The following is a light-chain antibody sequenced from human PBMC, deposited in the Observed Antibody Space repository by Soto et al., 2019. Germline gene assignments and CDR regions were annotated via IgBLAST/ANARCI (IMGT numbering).Light chain of an antibody. Sequence: SYELTQPPSVSVAPGQTARITCGGDKLGSKIVHWYKQRPGQAPVAVVFDATDRPSGIPDRFSASRSGDTATLTISRVDAGDEAEYYCQVWKTSSDPYVFGTGTKVTVL. CDR1: KLGSKI. V-gene: IGLV3-21*02. J-gene: IGLJ1*01. CDR3: QVWKTSSDPYV. CDR2: DAT.